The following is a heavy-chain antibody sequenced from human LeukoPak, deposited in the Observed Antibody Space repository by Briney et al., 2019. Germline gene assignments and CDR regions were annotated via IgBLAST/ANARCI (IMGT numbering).Heavy chain of an antibody. CDR2: FDPEDGQA. Sequence: ASVKVSCKVSGHTLTELSIHWVRQAPGKGLERMGFFDPEDGQAMYPQNFQGRISITEDTSTDTVHMELRSLTSEDTAVYYCARSAVVLPYYFDSWGQGTLVTVSS. J-gene: IGHJ4*02. V-gene: IGHV1-24*01. CDR3: ARSAVVLPYYFDS. D-gene: IGHD3-16*02. CDR1: GHTLTELS.